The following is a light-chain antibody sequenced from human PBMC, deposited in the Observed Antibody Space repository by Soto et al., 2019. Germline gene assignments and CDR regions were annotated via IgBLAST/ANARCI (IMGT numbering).Light chain of an antibody. Sequence: SVLPQPPSASGSPGQSVTISCTGTSIDISDYNYVSWYRQHPGKAPKLMIYEVSKRPSGVPDRFSGSKSGNTASLTVSGLQAEDEADYYCSSYTGSSNFYVFGTGTKVTVL. CDR2: EVS. CDR3: SSYTGSSNFYV. CDR1: SIDISDYNY. J-gene: IGLJ1*01. V-gene: IGLV2-8*01.